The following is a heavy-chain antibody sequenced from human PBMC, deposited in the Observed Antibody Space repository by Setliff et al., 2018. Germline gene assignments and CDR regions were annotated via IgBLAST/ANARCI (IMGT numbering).Heavy chain of an antibody. CDR2: INPSGGST. Sequence: ASVKVSCKASGYTFTSYYMHWVRQAPGQGLEWMGIINPSGGSTSYAQKFQGRVTMTRDTSTSTVYMELSSLRSEDTAVYYCARDPNYYDSSGQLLGDAFDIWGQGTMVAVSS. CDR3: ARDPNYYDSSGQLLGDAFDI. J-gene: IGHJ3*02. CDR1: GYTFTSYY. V-gene: IGHV1-46*01. D-gene: IGHD3-22*01.